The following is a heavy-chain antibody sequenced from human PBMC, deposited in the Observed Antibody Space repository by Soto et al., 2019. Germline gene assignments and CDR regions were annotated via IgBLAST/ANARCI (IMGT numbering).Heavy chain of an antibody. CDR2: IDWDDDK. CDR3: ARTYYSYFYMDV. V-gene: IGHV2-70*17. CDR1: GFSLTTSKMC. Sequence: SGPTLVNPTQTLTLTCTFSGFSLTTSKMCVSWIRQPPGKALEWLARIDWDDDKFYTTSLKTRLTISKDTTKNQVVLTMTNMDPVDTATYYCARTYYSYFYMDVWGKGTTVTVSS. J-gene: IGHJ6*03.